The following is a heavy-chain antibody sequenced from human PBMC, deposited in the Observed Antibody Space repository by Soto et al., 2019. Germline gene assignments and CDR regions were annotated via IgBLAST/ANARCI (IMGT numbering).Heavy chain of an antibody. CDR2: IVPIGDTS. D-gene: IGHD5-12*01. CDR3: ARVVAIPGYPDN. V-gene: IGHV1-69*12. CDR1: GFTFSSYA. J-gene: IGHJ4*02. Sequence: QVQVVQSGAEVRQPASSVKVSCKTSGFTFSSYAISWVRQAPGKGLEWMGGIVPIGDTSTYAQKVQGRVTITAEDSTSPGQMELGSQRPDDRVVYYCARVVAIPGYPDNWGQGTLVTVSS.